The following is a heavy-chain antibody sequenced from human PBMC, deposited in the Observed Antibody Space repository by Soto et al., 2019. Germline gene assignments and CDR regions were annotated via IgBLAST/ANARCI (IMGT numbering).Heavy chain of an antibody. CDR3: ARGPRGGGYGDYADAFDI. D-gene: IGHD4-17*01. CDR2: IYYSGST. Sequence: PSETLSLTCTVSGGSISSGGYYWSWIRQHPGKGLEWIGYIYYSGSTYYNPSLKSRVTISVDTSKNQFSLKLSSVTAADTAVYYCARGPRGGGYGDYADAFDIWGQGTMVTVSS. CDR1: GGSISSGGYY. J-gene: IGHJ3*02. V-gene: IGHV4-31*03.